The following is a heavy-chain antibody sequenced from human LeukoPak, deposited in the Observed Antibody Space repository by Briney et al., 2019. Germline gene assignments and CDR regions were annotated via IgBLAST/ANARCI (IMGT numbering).Heavy chain of an antibody. CDR3: ARVDY. CDR2: IRNDGSNK. J-gene: IGHJ4*02. V-gene: IGHV3-30*02. CDR1: GFTFRSYG. Sequence: GGSLRLSCAASGFTFRSYGMHWVRQAPGKGLEWVALIRNDGSNKYYADSVKGRFTISRDNAKNSLYLQMNSLRAEDTAVYYCARVDYWGQGTLVTVSS.